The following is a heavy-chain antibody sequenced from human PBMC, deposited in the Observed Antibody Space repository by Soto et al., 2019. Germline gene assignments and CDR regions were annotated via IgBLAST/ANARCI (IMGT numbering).Heavy chain of an antibody. Sequence: GGSLRLSCAASGFTFSNYWMNWVRQAPGKGLEWVANIQEHGNDKNYVDSVKGRFTIFRDNAQKSLLLQMNSLRIEDTAVYYCAGGHDLVVQAGLRDTHFYYHMDVWGQGTTVTVSS. CDR1: GFTFSNYW. CDR2: IQEHGNDK. CDR3: AGGHDLVVQAGLRDTHFYYHMDV. J-gene: IGHJ6*02. D-gene: IGHD2-2*01. V-gene: IGHV3-7*03.